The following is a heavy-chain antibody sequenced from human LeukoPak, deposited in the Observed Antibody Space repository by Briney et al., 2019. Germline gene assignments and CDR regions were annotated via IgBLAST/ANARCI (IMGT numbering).Heavy chain of an antibody. Sequence: GGSLRVSCVASGFTFRSYEMNWVRQAPGKGLEWIAYIYSSGSTTYYADSVKGRFTVSRDNAKNSLYLQMNSLRVEDTAVYYCVRGGYGDYGRGSWGQGTLLTVSS. V-gene: IGHV3-48*03. CDR2: IYSSGSTT. CDR1: GFTFRSYE. J-gene: IGHJ5*02. D-gene: IGHD4-17*01. CDR3: VRGGYGDYGRGS.